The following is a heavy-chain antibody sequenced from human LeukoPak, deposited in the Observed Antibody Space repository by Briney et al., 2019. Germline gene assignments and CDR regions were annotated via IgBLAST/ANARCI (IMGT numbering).Heavy chain of an antibody. J-gene: IGHJ6*02. Sequence: PSETLSLTCTLSGGSISSYYWSWLRQPAGKGLEWIGRIYTSGSTNYNPSLKSRVTMSVDTSKTQFSLKLSSVTAAGTAVYYCARDYDYVWGSYPQPYGMDVWGQGTTVTISS. D-gene: IGHD3-16*02. CDR1: GGSISSYY. V-gene: IGHV4-4*07. CDR2: IYTSGST. CDR3: ARDYDYVWGSYPQPYGMDV.